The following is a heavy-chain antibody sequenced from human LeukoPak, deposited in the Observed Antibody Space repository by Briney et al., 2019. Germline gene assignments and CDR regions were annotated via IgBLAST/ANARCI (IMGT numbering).Heavy chain of an antibody. CDR2: INPNSGGT. Sequence: ASVTVSCKASGYTFTGYYMHWVRQAPGQGLEWMGRINPNSGGTNYAQKFQGRVTMTRDTSISTAYMELSRLRSDDTAVYYCAGIMAGYYYYYYSMDVWGQGTTVTVSS. J-gene: IGHJ6*02. V-gene: IGHV1-2*06. CDR3: AGIMAGYYYYYYSMDV. CDR1: GYTFTGYY. D-gene: IGHD2-8*01.